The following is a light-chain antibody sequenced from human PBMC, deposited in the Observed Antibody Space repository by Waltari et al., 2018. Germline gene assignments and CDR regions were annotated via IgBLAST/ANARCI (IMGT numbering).Light chain of an antibody. CDR2: GAS. CDR1: QRISSY. J-gene: IGKJ4*01. Sequence: DIQMTQSPSSLSASVGDRVTITCRASQRISSYLKWYQQKPGKAPKLLIYGASSLQSGVPSRVSGSGAGTDFTLTISSLQPEDFATYYCQQSYSTPPTFGGGTKVEIK. CDR3: QQSYSTPPT. V-gene: IGKV1-39*01.